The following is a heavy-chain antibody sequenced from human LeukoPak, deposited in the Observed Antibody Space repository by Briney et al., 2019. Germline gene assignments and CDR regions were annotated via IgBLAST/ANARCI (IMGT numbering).Heavy chain of an antibody. CDR2: MNPNSGNT. V-gene: IGHV1-8*03. Sequence: GASVKVSCNASGYTFTSYDINWVRQATGQGLEWMGWMNPNSGNTGYAQKFQGRVTITRNTSISTAYMELSSLRSEDTAVYYCARGVGGGLRQYYYYYMDVWGKGTTVTVSS. J-gene: IGHJ6*03. CDR1: GYTFTSYD. CDR3: ARGVGGGLRQYYYYYMDV. D-gene: IGHD3-16*01.